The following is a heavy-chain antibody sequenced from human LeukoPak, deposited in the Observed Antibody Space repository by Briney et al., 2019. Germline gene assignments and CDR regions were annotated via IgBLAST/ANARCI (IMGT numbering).Heavy chain of an antibody. CDR3: TTHYREL. Sequence: ASVKVSCKASGYTFTGYYMHWVRQAPGQGLEWMGWINPNSGGTNYAQKFQGRVTMTEDTSTDTAYMELSSLRSEDAAVYYCTTHYRELWGQGTLVTVSS. V-gene: IGHV1-2*02. D-gene: IGHD4-11*01. J-gene: IGHJ4*02. CDR1: GYTFTGYY. CDR2: INPNSGGT.